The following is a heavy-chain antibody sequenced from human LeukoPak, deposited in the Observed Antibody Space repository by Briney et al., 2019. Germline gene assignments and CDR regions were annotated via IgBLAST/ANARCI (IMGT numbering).Heavy chain of an antibody. CDR1: GYTFTDYF. CDR2: INPNSGDT. Sequence: ASVKVSCKASGYTFTDYFMHWVRQAPGQGLEWMGWINPNSGDTNYAQKFQGRVAMTRDTSISTAYMELSSLRSDDTVVYYCARRNSGSYPGDWGQGTLVSVSS. CDR3: ARRNSGSYPGD. V-gene: IGHV1-2*02. D-gene: IGHD1-26*01. J-gene: IGHJ4*02.